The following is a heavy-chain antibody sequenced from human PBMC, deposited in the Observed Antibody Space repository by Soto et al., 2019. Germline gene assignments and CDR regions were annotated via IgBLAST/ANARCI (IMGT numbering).Heavy chain of an antibody. Sequence: GSLRLSCAASGFTFSSYAMNWVLQAPGKGLEWVSVMSGSGSTTYYADSVKGRFTISRDNSKNTVYLQMNSLGAEDTAVYYCAKGLSASYYDILTGPDYWGQGTLVTVSS. CDR3: AKGLSASYYDILTGPDY. V-gene: IGHV3-23*01. CDR1: GFTFSSYA. J-gene: IGHJ4*02. D-gene: IGHD3-9*01. CDR2: MSGSGSTT.